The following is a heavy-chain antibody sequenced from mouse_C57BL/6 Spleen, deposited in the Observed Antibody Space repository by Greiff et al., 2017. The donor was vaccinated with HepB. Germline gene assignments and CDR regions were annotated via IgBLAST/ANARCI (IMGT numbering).Heavy chain of an antibody. CDR1: GYSITSGYY. CDR2: ISYDGSN. Sequence: EVKLQESGPGLVKPSQSLSLTCSVTGYSITSGYYWNWIRQFPGNKLEWMGYISYDGSNNYNPSLKNRISITRDTSKNQFCLKLNSVTTEDTATYYCARDSSLIYYYGSSYGWYFDVWGTGTTVTVSS. V-gene: IGHV3-6*01. CDR3: ARDSSLIYYYGSSYGWYFDV. J-gene: IGHJ1*03. D-gene: IGHD1-1*01.